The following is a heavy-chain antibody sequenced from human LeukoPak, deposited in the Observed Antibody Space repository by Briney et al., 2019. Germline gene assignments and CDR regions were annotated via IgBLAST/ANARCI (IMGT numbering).Heavy chain of an antibody. J-gene: IGHJ4*02. CDR1: GITFSDYY. D-gene: IGHD6-13*01. Sequence: PGGSLRLSCAASGITFSDYYMSWIRQAPGKGLEWVSYISSTGSMINYADSVKGRFTISRDNAKNSLYLQMNSLRAEDTAVYYCARDGYSSSWFDYWGQGTLVTVSS. CDR3: ARDGYSSSWFDY. V-gene: IGHV3-11*04. CDR2: ISSTGSMI.